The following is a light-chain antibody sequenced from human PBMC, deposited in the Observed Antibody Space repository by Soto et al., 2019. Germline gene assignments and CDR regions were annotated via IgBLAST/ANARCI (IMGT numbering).Light chain of an antibody. J-gene: IGKJ1*01. CDR2: GAY. CDR3: QQYGSSPWT. V-gene: IGKV3-20*01. Sequence: EIVLTQSPGTLSLSPGERATLSCRASQSVSSSYVAWYQQIPGQAPRLLIYGAYNRATGIPDRFTGSGSGTDFTLTISRVEPADFAVYYCQQYGSSPWTFGRGTKVDIK. CDR1: QSVSSSY.